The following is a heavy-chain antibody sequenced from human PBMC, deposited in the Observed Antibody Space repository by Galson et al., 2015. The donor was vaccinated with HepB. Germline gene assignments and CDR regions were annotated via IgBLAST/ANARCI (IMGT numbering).Heavy chain of an antibody. CDR2: ISSSSSSTI. J-gene: IGHJ4*02. CDR1: GFTFSSYS. CDR3: ARMVNVDGNPSKGPLDY. D-gene: IGHD2-21*01. V-gene: IGHV3-48*01. Sequence: LRLSCAASGFTFSSYSMNWVRQAPGKGLEWVSYISSSSSSTIYYADSVKGRFTISRDNSKNTLYLQMNTLRGEDTAVYHCARMVNVDGNPSKGPLDYWGQGTPVTVSS.